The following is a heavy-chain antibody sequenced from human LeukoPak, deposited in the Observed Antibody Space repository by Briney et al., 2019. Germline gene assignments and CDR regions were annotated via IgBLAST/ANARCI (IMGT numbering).Heavy chain of an antibody. CDR3: ARSRAEKVPVWGSYRHHDAFDI. J-gene: IGHJ3*02. D-gene: IGHD3-16*02. Sequence: GESLKISCEGSGYSFTNYWIGSVRQMPGKGLEWMGSIFPGNSDTTYKPSFQGQVTISADKSISTAYLQWRSLKASDTAMYYCARSRAEKVPVWGSYRHHDAFDIWGQGTRVTVS. CDR2: IFPGNSDT. CDR1: GYSFTNYW. V-gene: IGHV5-51*01.